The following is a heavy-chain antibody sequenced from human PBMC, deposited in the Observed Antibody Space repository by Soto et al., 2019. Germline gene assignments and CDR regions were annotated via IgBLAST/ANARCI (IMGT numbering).Heavy chain of an antibody. V-gene: IGHV1-58*01. J-gene: IGHJ5*01. CDR2: IFLGNANT. CDR3: ATRIGNIGWYWLDT. Sequence: ASVKVSCKAFGFTFSSSAVPWVPKARGQPLECVGWIFLGNANTNYAQKFQQRVTITRDMSTSTAYMEVRSLTYEDTAVYYCATRIGNIGWYWLDTWG. D-gene: IGHD6-19*01. CDR1: GFTFSSSA.